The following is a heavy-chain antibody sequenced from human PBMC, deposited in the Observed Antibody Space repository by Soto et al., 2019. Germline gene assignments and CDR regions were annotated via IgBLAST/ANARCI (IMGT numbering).Heavy chain of an antibody. V-gene: IGHV1-8*01. J-gene: IGHJ4*02. CDR2: MNPNSGNT. Sequence: GASVKVSCKGSGYTFTSYDINRVRQATGQGLEWMGWMNPNSGNTGYAQKFQGRVTMTRNTSISTAYMELSSLRSDDTAVYYCARRYDFWSGRGQFDYWGQGTLVTVSS. D-gene: IGHD3-3*01. CDR1: GYTFTSYD. CDR3: ARRYDFWSGRGQFDY.